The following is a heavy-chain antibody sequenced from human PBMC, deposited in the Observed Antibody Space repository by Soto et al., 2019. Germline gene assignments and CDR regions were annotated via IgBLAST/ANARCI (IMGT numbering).Heavy chain of an antibody. V-gene: IGHV3-23*01. CDR1: GFTFSAYA. CDR2: LVGSGDDK. D-gene: IGHD3-10*01. J-gene: IGHJ6*02. CDR3: AKDQKDYSGSGTYYVPYGMDV. Sequence: GGSLRLSCAASGFTFSAYAMSWVRQAPGKGLQWVSGLVGSGDDKNYADSVRGRFTVSRDNSKNTLYLQMNSLRAEDTALYFCAKDQKDYSGSGTYYVPYGMDVWGQGTTVTVSS.